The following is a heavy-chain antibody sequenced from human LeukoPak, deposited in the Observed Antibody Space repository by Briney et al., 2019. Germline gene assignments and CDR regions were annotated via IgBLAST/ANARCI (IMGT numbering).Heavy chain of an antibody. Sequence: PGGSLRLSCAASGFTFSSYAMHWVRQAPGKGLEWVAVISYDGSNKYYADPVKGRFTISRDNSKNTLYLQMNSLRAEDTAVYYCARWADYWGQGTLVTVSS. CDR3: ARWADY. J-gene: IGHJ4*02. V-gene: IGHV3-30*04. CDR2: ISYDGSNK. CDR1: GFTFSSYA.